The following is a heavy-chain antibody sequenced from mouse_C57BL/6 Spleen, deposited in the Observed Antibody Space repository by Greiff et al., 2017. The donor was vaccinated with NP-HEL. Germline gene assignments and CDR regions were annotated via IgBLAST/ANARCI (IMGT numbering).Heavy chain of an antibody. D-gene: IGHD2-3*01. J-gene: IGHJ2*01. Sequence: QVQLQQSGAELVKPGASVKISCKASGYAFSSYWMNWVKQRPGKGLEWIGQIYPGDGDTNYNGKFKGKATLTADKSSSTAYMQLSSLTSEDSAVYFCARAIYDGYFLGYWGQGTTLTVSS. CDR2: IYPGDGDT. CDR1: GYAFSSYW. V-gene: IGHV1-80*01. CDR3: ARAIYDGYFLGY.